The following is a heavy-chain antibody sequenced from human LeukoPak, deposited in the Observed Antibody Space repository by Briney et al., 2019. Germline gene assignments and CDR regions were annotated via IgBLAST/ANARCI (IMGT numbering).Heavy chain of an antibody. CDR1: GYTLTELS. V-gene: IGHV1-24*01. CDR2: FDPEDGET. CDR3: ASLFHVYYYDSSSARDY. J-gene: IGHJ4*02. D-gene: IGHD3-22*01. Sequence: ASVKVSCKVSGYTLTELSMHWVRQAPGKGLEWMGGFDPEDGETIYAQEFQGRVTMTEDTSTDTAYMELSSLRSEDTAVYYCASLFHVYYYDSSSARDYWGQGTLVTVSS.